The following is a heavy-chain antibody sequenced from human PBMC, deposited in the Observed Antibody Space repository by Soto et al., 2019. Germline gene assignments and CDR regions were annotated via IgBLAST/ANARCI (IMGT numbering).Heavy chain of an antibody. Sequence: ASVKVSCNASGGTFSSYAISWVRQAPGQGLEWMGGIIPIFGTANYAQKFQGRVTITADESTSTAYMELSSLRSEDTAVYYCAADLVYDFWSGYYPNDYWGQGTLVTVSS. CDR1: GGTFSSYA. V-gene: IGHV1-69*13. CDR2: IIPIFGTA. D-gene: IGHD3-3*01. J-gene: IGHJ4*02. CDR3: AADLVYDFWSGYYPNDY.